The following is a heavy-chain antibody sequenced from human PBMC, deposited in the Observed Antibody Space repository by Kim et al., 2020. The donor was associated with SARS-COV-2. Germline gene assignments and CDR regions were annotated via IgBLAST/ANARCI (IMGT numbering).Heavy chain of an antibody. Sequence: GGSLRLSCAASGFTFSSYGMHWVRQAPGKGLEWVAVISYDGSNKYYADSVKGRFTISRDNSKNTLYLQMNSLRAEDTAVYYCAKAPWGPRNYYYYGMDVWGQGTTVTVSS. CDR2: ISYDGSNK. CDR3: AKAPWGPRNYYYYGMDV. CDR1: GFTFSSYG. V-gene: IGHV3-30*18. J-gene: IGHJ6*02. D-gene: IGHD7-27*01.